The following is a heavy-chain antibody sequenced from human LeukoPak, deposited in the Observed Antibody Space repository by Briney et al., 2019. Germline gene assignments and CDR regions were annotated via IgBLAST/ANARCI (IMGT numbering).Heavy chain of an antibody. D-gene: IGHD3-22*01. CDR2: IVTLFGTT. J-gene: IGHJ4*02. CDR1: GGTFSSYT. V-gene: IGHV1-69*05. CDR3: ARDSSGYYYGEGFDY. Sequence: SVKVSCKASGGTFSSYTFSWVRQAPGQGLEWMGGIVTLFGTTNYAQKFQGRVTITTDESTSTAYMELSGLRSEDTAVYYCARDSSGYYYGEGFDYWGQGTLVTVSS.